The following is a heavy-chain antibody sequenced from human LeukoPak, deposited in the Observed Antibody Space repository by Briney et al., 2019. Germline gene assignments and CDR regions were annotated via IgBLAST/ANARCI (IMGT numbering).Heavy chain of an antibody. J-gene: IGHJ6*03. D-gene: IGHD2-15*01. CDR1: GGTFSSYA. Sequence: GASVKVSCKASGGTFSSYAISWVRQAPGQGLEWMGGIIPIFGTANYAQKFQGRVTITADESTSTAYMELSSLRSEDTAVYYCARGYCSGGSCYWGSYYMDVWGKGTTVTVSS. CDR3: ARGYCSGGSCYWGSYYMDV. CDR2: IIPIFGTA. V-gene: IGHV1-69*13.